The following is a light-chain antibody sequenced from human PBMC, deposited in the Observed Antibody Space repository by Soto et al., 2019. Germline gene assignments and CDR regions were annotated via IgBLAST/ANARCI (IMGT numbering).Light chain of an antibody. V-gene: IGKV1-27*01. CDR3: QKYDSAPWT. CDR2: VAS. Sequence: DVQMTQYPSSMSASVGDRVTITCRASQGISKYLAWYQQKPGKVPRLLIYVASTLQSGVPSRFSGSGSGTDFILTISSLQPEDVATYYCQKYDSAPWTFGQGTKVEIK. J-gene: IGKJ1*01. CDR1: QGISKY.